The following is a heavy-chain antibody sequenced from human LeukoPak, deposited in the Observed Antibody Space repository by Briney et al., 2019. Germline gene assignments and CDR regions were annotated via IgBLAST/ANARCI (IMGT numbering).Heavy chain of an antibody. CDR3: ANEIRPNDY. CDR2: ISISGDTT. CDR1: GFTFSSHA. D-gene: IGHD4-17*01. J-gene: IGHJ4*02. V-gene: IGHV3-23*01. Sequence: KAGGSLRLSCGASGFTFSSHAMTWVRQAPGKGLEWVSAISISGDTTYYADAVKGRFTISRDNSKNTVYLQMNSLRAEDTAVYYCANEIRPNDYWGQGTLVTVSS.